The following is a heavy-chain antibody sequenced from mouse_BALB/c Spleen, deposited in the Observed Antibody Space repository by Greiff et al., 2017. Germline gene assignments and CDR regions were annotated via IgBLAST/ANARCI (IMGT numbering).Heavy chain of an antibody. CDR1: GYTFTDYN. Sequence: VQLKQSGPELVKPGASVKIPCKASGYTFTDYNMDWVKQSHGKSLEWIGDINPNNGGTIYNQKFKGKATLTVDKSSSTAYMELRSLTSEDTAVYYCARDGNYGEWFAYWGQGTLVTVSA. CDR3: ARDGNYGEWFAY. V-gene: IGHV1-18*01. D-gene: IGHD2-1*01. J-gene: IGHJ3*01. CDR2: INPNNGGT.